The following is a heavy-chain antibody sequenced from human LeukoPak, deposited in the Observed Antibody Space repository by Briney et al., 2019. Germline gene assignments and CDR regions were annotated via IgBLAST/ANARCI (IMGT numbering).Heavy chain of an antibody. V-gene: IGHV3-23*01. CDR3: AKAPGATSVGNWFDP. J-gene: IGHJ5*02. D-gene: IGHD2-8*02. CDR1: GFTFSSYA. Sequence: GGPLRLSCAASGFTFSSYAMSWVRQAPGKGLEWVSAISGSGGSTYYADSVKGRFTISRDNSKNTLYLQMNSLRAEDTAVYYCAKAPGATSVGNWFDPWGQGTLVTVSS. CDR2: ISGSGGST.